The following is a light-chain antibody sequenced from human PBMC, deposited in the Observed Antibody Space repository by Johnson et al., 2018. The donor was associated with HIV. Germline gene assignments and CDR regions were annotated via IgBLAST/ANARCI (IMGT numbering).Light chain of an antibody. V-gene: IGLV1-51*01. CDR1: SSNIGNNY. CDR3: GTGDSSLSAGV. CDR2: DNN. J-gene: IGLJ1*01. Sequence: VLTQPPSVSAAPGQKVTIYCSGSSSNIGNNYVSWYQQLPGTAPKLLIYDNNKRPSGIPDRFSGSTSGTSATLGITGLQTGDEADYYCGTGDSSLSAGVFGTGTKVTVL.